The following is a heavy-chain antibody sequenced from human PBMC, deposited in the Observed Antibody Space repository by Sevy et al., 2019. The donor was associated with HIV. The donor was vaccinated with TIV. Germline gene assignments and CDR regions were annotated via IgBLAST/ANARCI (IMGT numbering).Heavy chain of an antibody. V-gene: IGHV3-43*01. CDR2: ISWDGGST. D-gene: IGHD3-22*01. Sequence: GGSLRLSCAASGFTFDDYTMHWVRQAPGKGLEWVSLISWDGGSTYYADSVKGRSTISRDNSKNSLYLPMKSLRTEDTAVYYCAKEDSGGPLGSSGYYGRGGFDYWGQGTLVTVSS. CDR3: AKEDSGGPLGSSGYYGRGGFDY. CDR1: GFTFDDYT. J-gene: IGHJ4*02.